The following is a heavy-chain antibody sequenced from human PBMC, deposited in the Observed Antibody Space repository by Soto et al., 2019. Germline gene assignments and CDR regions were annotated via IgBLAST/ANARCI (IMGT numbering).Heavy chain of an antibody. CDR2: ISYDGSNK. D-gene: IGHD3-3*01. J-gene: IGHJ4*02. Sequence: QVQLVESGGGVVQPGRSLRLSCAASGFTFSSYGMHWVRQAPGKGLEWVAVISYDGSNKYYADAVKGRFTISRDNSKNTLYLQMNSLRAEDTAVYYGAKIPRRTIFGVAQFDYWGQGTLVTVSS. V-gene: IGHV3-30*18. CDR1: GFTFSSYG. CDR3: AKIPRRTIFGVAQFDY.